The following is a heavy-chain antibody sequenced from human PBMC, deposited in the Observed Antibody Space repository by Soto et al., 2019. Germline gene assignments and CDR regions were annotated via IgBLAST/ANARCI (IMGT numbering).Heavy chain of an antibody. Sequence: EVQLVESGGGLVQPGGSLRLSCEASGFTFSSYCMTWVRQAPGKGLEWVAHIKQDGSERYYVDTVKGRFTISRDNAKNSLYLQMDSLRAEDTAVYYCARVPSTRDIWSYGVRGRYYYYYMDVWGKGTTVTLSS. CDR1: GFTFSSYC. CDR2: IKQDGSER. J-gene: IGHJ6*03. V-gene: IGHV3-7*04. D-gene: IGHD1-7*01. CDR3: ARVPSTRDIWSYGVRGRYYYYYMDV.